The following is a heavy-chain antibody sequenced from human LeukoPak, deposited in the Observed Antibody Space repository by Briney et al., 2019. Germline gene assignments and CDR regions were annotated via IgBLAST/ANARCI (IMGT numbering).Heavy chain of an antibody. J-gene: IGHJ4*02. Sequence: PSETLSLTCTVSGGSISSYYWSWIRQPAGKGLEWIGRIYTSGSTNYNPSLKSRVTMSVDTSKNQFSLKLSSVTAADTAVYYCARVMGLYSSGYGFYFDYWGRGTLVTVSS. V-gene: IGHV4-4*07. D-gene: IGHD3-22*01. CDR2: IYTSGST. CDR1: GGSISSYY. CDR3: ARVMGLYSSGYGFYFDY.